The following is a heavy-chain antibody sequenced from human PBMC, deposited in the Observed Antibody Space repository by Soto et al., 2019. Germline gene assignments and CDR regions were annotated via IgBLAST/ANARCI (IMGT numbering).Heavy chain of an antibody. CDR3: AKRQWLEDFYGMDV. CDR2: ISYDGSNK. J-gene: IGHJ6*02. CDR1: GFTFSSYG. V-gene: IGHV3-30*18. Sequence: GGSLRLSCAASGFTFSSYGMHWVRQAPGKGLEWVAVISYDGSNKYYADSVKGRFTISRDNSKNTLYLQMSSLRAEDTAVYYCAKRQWLEDFYGMDVWGQGTTVTVSS. D-gene: IGHD6-19*01.